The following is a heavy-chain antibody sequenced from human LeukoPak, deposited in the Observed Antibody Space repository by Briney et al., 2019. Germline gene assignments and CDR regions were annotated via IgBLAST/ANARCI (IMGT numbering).Heavy chain of an antibody. J-gene: IGHJ4*02. CDR1: GFTFSSYC. CDR3: ARVLGYCSSTSCYTGPERYYFES. CDR2: IKQDDGEK. V-gene: IGHV3-7*01. D-gene: IGHD2-2*02. Sequence: GGSVMLSCEASGFTFSSYCMSWVRQAPGQGLEWVASIKQDDGEKNYVDSVKGRFTITRDNAKNSLYLQLSSLRAEDTAVYYCARVLGYCSSTSCYTGPERYYFESCGQGTLVTVSS.